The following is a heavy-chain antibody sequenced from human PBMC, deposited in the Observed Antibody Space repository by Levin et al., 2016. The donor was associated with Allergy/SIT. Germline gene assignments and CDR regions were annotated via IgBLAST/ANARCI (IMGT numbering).Heavy chain of an antibody. Sequence: ASVKVSCKASGGTFSSYAISWVRQAPGQGLEWMGWMNPNSGNTGYAQKFQGRVTMTRNTSISTAYMELSSLRSEDTAVYYCASRLRGPEDAFDIWGQGTMVTVSS. V-gene: IGHV1-8*02. D-gene: IGHD3-16*01. J-gene: IGHJ3*02. CDR1: GGTFSSYA. CDR2: MNPNSGNT. CDR3: ASRLRGPEDAFDI.